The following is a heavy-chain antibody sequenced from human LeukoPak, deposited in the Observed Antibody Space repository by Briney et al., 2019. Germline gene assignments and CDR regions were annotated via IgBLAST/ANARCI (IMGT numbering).Heavy chain of an antibody. V-gene: IGHV5-10-1*01. CDR2: IDPSDSYT. D-gene: IGHD6-19*01. Sequence: PGESLKIPCKGSGYSFISYWTSWVRQMPGKGLEWMRRIDPSDSYTNYRPSFQGHVTISADKSISPAYLQWSSLKASDTAMYYCATLVGGIAVAGIRNWGQGTLVTVSS. CDR1: GYSFISYW. CDR3: ATLVGGIAVAGIRN. J-gene: IGHJ4*02.